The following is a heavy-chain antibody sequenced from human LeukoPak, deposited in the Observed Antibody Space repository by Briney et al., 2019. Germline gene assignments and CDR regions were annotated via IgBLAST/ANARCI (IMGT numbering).Heavy chain of an antibody. CDR2: ISAYNGNT. D-gene: IGHD3-9*01. V-gene: IGHV1-18*04. J-gene: IGHJ4*02. Sequence: ASVKVSCKASGYTFTSYYMHWVRQAPGQGLEWMGWISAYNGNTNYAQKLQGRVTMTTDTSTSTAYMELRSLRSDDTAVYYCARDRDVERYFDWLLPRGRYYFDYWGQGTLVTVSS. CDR3: ARDRDVERYFDWLLPRGRYYFDY. CDR1: GYTFTSYY.